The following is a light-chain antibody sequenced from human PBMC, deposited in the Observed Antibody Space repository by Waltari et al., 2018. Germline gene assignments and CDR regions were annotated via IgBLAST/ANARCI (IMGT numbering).Light chain of an antibody. V-gene: IGKV3-20*01. CDR3: QKYGTVPAT. Sequence: EIVLTQSPGTLSSSPGERVTLSCRASQSVTRTLAWYQQKPGQAPRLLIYDAATRATGIPDRFSGSVSGTDFSLTISRLEPEDCAVYYCQKYGTVPATFGQGTKVEIK. CDR2: DAA. J-gene: IGKJ1*01. CDR1: QSVTRT.